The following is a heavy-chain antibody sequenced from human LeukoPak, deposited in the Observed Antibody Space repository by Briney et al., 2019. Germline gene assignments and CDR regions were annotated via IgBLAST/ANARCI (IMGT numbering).Heavy chain of an antibody. CDR1: GGSFRTYP. CDR2: LTQFFRRT. J-gene: IGHJ5*02. D-gene: IGHD3-10*01. Sequence: SVKVSCKASGGSFRTYPISWVRQAPGQGLEWMGGLTQFFRRTNYTQKFQGRLTITTDESSSTAYMELSDLRSDDTAIYYCATSESGRSWDWFAPWGQGTLVTVSS. CDR3: ATSESGRSWDWFAP. V-gene: IGHV1-69*05.